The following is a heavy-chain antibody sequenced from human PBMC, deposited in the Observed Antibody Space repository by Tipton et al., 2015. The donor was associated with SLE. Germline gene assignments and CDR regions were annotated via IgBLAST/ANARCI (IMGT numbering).Heavy chain of an antibody. D-gene: IGHD3-3*01. CDR1: GGSISSSTNY. J-gene: IGHJ4*02. Sequence: TLSLTCTVSGGSISSSTNYWGWIRQPPGKGLEWIGSIYYSGSTYYNPSLKSRVTISIDTSKNQFSLRLSSVTAADTAVYYCARVPLTIFGVIIVYYFDYWGQGTLVTVSS. CDR3: ARVPLTIFGVIIVYYFDY. CDR2: IYYSGST. V-gene: IGHV4-39*07.